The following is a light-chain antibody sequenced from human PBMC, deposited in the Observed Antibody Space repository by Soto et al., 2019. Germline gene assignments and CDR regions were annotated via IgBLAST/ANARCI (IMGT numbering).Light chain of an antibody. CDR2: AAS. CDR3: QQLNSYPPI. J-gene: IGKJ4*01. V-gene: IGKV1-9*01. Sequence: DIQLTQSPSFLSASVGDRVTITCRASQGISSYLAWYQQKPGKAPKLLIYAASTLQNGVQSRLSGSGSGTEFTLTISSLQPQDFATDDCQQLNSYPPIFGGGTKVEIK. CDR1: QGISSY.